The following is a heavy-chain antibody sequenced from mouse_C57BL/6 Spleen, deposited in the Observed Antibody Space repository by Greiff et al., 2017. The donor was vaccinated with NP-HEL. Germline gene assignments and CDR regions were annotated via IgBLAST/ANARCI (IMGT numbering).Heavy chain of an antibody. J-gene: IGHJ1*03. CDR3: ARGGSYEALYWYFDV. V-gene: IGHV1-82*01. D-gene: IGHD1-1*02. CDR2: IYPGDGDT. Sequence: VQLQESGPELVKPGASVKISCKASGYAFSSSWMNWVKQRPGKGLEWIGRIYPGDGDTNYNGKFKGKATLTADKSSSTAYMQLSSLTSEDSAVYFCARGGSYEALYWYFDVWGTGTTVTVSS. CDR1: GYAFSSSW.